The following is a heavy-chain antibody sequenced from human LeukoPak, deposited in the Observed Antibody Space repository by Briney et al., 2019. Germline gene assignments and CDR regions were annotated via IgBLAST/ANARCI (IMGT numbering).Heavy chain of an antibody. Sequence: GGSLRLSCAASGLTFSSYAMSWVRQAPGKGLEWVSAISGSGGSTYYADSVKGRFTISRDNSKNTLYLQMNSLRAEDTALYYCAKRMSYYFDYWGQGTLVTVSS. J-gene: IGHJ4*02. V-gene: IGHV3-23*01. CDR3: AKRMSYYFDY. CDR2: ISGSGGST. CDR1: GLTFSSYA. D-gene: IGHD2/OR15-2a*01.